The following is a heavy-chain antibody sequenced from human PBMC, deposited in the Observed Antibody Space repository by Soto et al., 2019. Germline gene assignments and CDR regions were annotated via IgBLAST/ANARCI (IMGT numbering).Heavy chain of an antibody. D-gene: IGHD3-10*01. J-gene: IGHJ4*02. Sequence: EVQLVESGGGLVQPGGSLRLSCAASGFTFSNYGMEWVRQAPGKGLEYVSAISINGGSTYYANSVKGRFTISRDNSKDTLYLQMGSLRVEDTAVYYCARRSSGSYHDYWGQGTLVTVSS. CDR1: GFTFSNYG. V-gene: IGHV3-64*01. CDR3: ARRSSGSYHDY. CDR2: ISINGGST.